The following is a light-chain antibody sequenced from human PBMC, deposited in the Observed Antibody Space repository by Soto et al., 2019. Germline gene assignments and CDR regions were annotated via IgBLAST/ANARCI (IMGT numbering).Light chain of an antibody. J-gene: IGKJ1*01. Sequence: DIQMTQSPSSLSASVGDRVTITCRASHDISNYLAWYLQTPGNVPKLLIYGASTLKAGVPSRFSGSGYGAEFTLTISSLQPEDAAIYYCQKYDSAPWTFGQGTKVEIK. CDR3: QKYDSAPWT. V-gene: IGKV1-27*01. CDR1: HDISNY. CDR2: GAS.